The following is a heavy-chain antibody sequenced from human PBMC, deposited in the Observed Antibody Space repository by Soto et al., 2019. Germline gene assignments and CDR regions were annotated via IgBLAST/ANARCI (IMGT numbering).Heavy chain of an antibody. CDR1: GYSLTTYW. V-gene: IGHV5-51*01. Sequence: PRESRKISCKGSGYSLTTYWIGWVRQMPGKGLEWMGGIYPGDSNSRYSPSFQGQVTISADNSISTAYLQWSSLKASDTAMYYCARLDSGSYPYYYYYVMDVWGQGTTVTVSS. CDR3: ARLDSGSYPYYYYYVMDV. J-gene: IGHJ6*02. CDR2: IYPGDSNS. D-gene: IGHD1-26*01.